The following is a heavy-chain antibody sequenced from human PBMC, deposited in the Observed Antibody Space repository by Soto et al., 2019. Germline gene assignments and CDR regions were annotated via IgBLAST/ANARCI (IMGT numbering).Heavy chain of an antibody. CDR2: ISYDGSNK. CDR1: GFTFSSYA. D-gene: IGHD3-3*01. J-gene: IGHJ4*02. V-gene: IGHV3-30-3*01. Sequence: GGPLRLSCAASGFTFSSYAMHWVRQAPGKGLEWVAVISYDGSNKYYADSVKGRFTISRDNSKNTLYLQMNSLRAEDTAVYYCARVDVITIFGVVIKSPIRPPDYWGQGTLVT. CDR3: ARVDVITIFGVVIKSPIRPPDY.